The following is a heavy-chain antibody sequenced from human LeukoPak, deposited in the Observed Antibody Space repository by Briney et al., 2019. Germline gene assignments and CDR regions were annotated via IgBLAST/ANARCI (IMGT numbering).Heavy chain of an antibody. Sequence: GGSLRLSCAASGFTFSSHAMNWVRQAPGKGLEWVSSLSESGETTDYADSVKGWFTISRDNSKNTLYLQMNSLRADDTAVYYCAKQWLVGNWGQGTLVTVSS. CDR1: GFTFSSHA. CDR2: LSESGETT. J-gene: IGHJ4*02. CDR3: AKQWLVGN. V-gene: IGHV3-23*01. D-gene: IGHD6-19*01.